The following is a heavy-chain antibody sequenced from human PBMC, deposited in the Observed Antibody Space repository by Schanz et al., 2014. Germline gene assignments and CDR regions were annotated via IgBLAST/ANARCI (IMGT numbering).Heavy chain of an antibody. CDR2: INPNSGAT. D-gene: IGHD2-8*02. CDR1: GYTFTGYF. J-gene: IGHJ5*02. V-gene: IGHV1-2*06. CDR3: ARGLVRYVAS. Sequence: QVQLVQSGAEVKKPGASVKVSCKASGYTFTGYFMHWARQAPRQGLEWMGHINPNSGATIYAQNFQGVVTMTGETSITTAYMELMKLISDDTAVYYCARGLVRYVASWGQGTLVTLSS.